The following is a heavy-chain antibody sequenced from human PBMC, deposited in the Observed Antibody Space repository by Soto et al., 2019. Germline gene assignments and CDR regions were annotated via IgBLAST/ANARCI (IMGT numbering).Heavy chain of an antibody. CDR3: ARKSYYYDSSGRGYAFDI. V-gene: IGHV1-69*13. CDR2: IIPIFGAA. D-gene: IGHD3-22*01. J-gene: IGHJ3*02. CDR1: GGTFSSYA. Sequence: LVKVSCKASGGTFSSYAISWVRQAPGQGLEWMGGIIPIFGAANYAQKFQGRVTITADESTSTAYMELSSLRSEDTAVYYCARKSYYYDSSGRGYAFDIWGQGTMVTVSS.